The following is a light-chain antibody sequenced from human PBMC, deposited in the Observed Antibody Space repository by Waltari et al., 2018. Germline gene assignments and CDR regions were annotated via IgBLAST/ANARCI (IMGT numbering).Light chain of an antibody. CDR2: EVS. CDR1: RSDVGGYNY. V-gene: IGLV2-14*01. CDR3: SSYTSSSTHVV. J-gene: IGLJ2*01. Sequence: QSALTQPASVSGSPGQSITISCTGTRSDVGGYNYVPWYQQHPGKAPKLMIYEVSNRPSGVSNRFSGSKSGNTASLTISGLQAEDEADYYCSSYTSSSTHVVFGGGTKLTVL.